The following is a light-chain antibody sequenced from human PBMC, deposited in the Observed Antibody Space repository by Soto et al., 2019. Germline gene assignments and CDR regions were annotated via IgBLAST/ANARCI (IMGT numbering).Light chain of an antibody. Sequence: EIVLTQSPGTLSLSPGERATLSCRASQSVTNNYVAWYQQKPGQAPRLLIHDASSRATGIPDRFSGGGSGTDFTLTISRLETEDFAVYFCQQTAHSPLTFGQGTRVDIK. J-gene: IGKJ1*01. CDR3: QQTAHSPLT. V-gene: IGKV3-20*01. CDR1: QSVTNNY. CDR2: DAS.